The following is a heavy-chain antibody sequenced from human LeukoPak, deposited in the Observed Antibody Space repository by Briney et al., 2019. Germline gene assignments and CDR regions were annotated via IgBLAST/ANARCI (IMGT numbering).Heavy chain of an antibody. D-gene: IGHD6-19*01. CDR2: ISSSSRTI. J-gene: IGHJ4*02. CDR3: ARGGIQVSGIDEFDY. V-gene: IGHV3-48*04. Sequence: PGGSLRLSCAASGFTFSSYSMNWVRQAPGKGLEWVSYISSSSRTIYYADSVKGRFTISRDNAKNSLYLQMNSLRAEDTAVYYCARGGIQVSGIDEFDYWGQGTLVTVSS. CDR1: GFTFSSYS.